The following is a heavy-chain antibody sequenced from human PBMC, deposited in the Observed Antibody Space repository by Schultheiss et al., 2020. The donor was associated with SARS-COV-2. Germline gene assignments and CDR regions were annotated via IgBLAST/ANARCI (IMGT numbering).Heavy chain of an antibody. CDR2: ISWNSGTI. D-gene: IGHD3-10*01. J-gene: IGHJ4*02. Sequence: GGSLRLSCAASGFTFDDYAMHWVRQAPGKGLEWVSGISWNSGTIDYADSVKGRFTISRDNAKNSLYLKMNSLRPEDTALYYCAKDMGGFYFGTGDYWGQGTLVTVSS. V-gene: IGHV3-9*01. CDR1: GFTFDDYA. CDR3: AKDMGGFYFGTGDY.